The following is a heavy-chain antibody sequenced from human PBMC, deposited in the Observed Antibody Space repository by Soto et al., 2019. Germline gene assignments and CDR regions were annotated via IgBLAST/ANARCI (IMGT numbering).Heavy chain of an antibody. Sequence: QLQLQESGPGLVKPSETLSLTCTVSGGSISSSSYYWGWIRQPPGKGLEWIGSIYYSGSTHYSPPLKSRVTISVDTSKNQFSLKLSSVTAADTAVYYCATPWFGDGDYWGHGTLVTVSS. J-gene: IGHJ4*01. V-gene: IGHV4-39*01. CDR2: IYYSGST. CDR3: ATPWFGDGDY. D-gene: IGHD3-10*01. CDR1: GGSISSSSYY.